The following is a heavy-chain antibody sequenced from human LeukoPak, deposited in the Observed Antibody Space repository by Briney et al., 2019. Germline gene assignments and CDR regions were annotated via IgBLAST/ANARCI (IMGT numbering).Heavy chain of an antibody. V-gene: IGHV6-1*01. CDR1: VDSVSINSAA. Sequence: SPTLSLTFAISVDSVSINSAAWNWIRQSPSRGLEWLGRTYYRSKWYNDYAVSGKSRITINPDTSKNQFSLQLNSVTPEDTAVYYCAREDYYDSSGYYSYWGQGTLVTVSS. J-gene: IGHJ4*02. D-gene: IGHD3-22*01. CDR3: AREDYYDSSGYYSY. CDR2: TYYRSKWYN.